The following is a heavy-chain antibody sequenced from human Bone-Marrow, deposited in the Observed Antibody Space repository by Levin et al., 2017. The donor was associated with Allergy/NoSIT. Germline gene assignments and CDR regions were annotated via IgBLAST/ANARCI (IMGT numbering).Heavy chain of an antibody. V-gene: IGHV3-7*01. Sequence: GGSLRLSCAASGFTFSSHWINWVRQAPGKGLERVANINQDGSEKNYVDSVKGRFIISRDNAKNSVYLQMNSLRTEDTALYYCARSSGRYYGPDYWGQGTLVTVSS. CDR2: INQDGSEK. D-gene: IGHD3-10*01. J-gene: IGHJ4*02. CDR1: GFTFSSHW. CDR3: ARSSGRYYGPDY.